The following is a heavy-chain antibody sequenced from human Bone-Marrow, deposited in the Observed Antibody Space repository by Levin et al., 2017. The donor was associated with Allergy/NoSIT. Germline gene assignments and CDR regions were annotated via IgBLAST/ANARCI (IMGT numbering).Heavy chain of an antibody. Sequence: GGSLRLSCAPSGFSLSNAWMNWVRQAPGKGLEWVGRITSKSDGATTDYAAPVQGRFTISRDDSTNTLYLQLNSLKVEDTAVYYCTTQFQWWGQGALVTVSS. CDR1: GFSLSNAW. D-gene: IGHD6-19*01. CDR3: TTQFQW. CDR2: ITSKSDGATT. J-gene: IGHJ4*02. V-gene: IGHV3-15*01.